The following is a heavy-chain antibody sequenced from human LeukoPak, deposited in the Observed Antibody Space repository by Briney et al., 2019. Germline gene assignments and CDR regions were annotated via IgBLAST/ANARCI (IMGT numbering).Heavy chain of an antibody. CDR1: GFTFSSYE. V-gene: IGHV3-48*03. CDR3: AVYGDYGKGERGFDY. J-gene: IGHJ4*02. Sequence: QPGGSLRLSCAASGFTFSSYEMNWVRQAPGKGLEWVSYISSSGSTIYYADSVKGRFTISRDNAKNSLYLQMNSLRAEDTAVYYCAVYGDYGKGERGFDYWGQGTLVTVSS. D-gene: IGHD4-17*01. CDR2: ISSSGSTI.